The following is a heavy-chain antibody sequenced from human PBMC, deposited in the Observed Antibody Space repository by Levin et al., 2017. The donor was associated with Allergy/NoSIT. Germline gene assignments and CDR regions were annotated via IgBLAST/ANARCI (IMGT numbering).Heavy chain of an antibody. CDR1: GGSFSNYF. J-gene: IGHJ4*02. D-gene: IGHD3-10*01. V-gene: IGHV4-34*01. CDR3: ARDRAVHGY. Sequence: GSLRLSCAVYGGSFSNYFWSWIRQPPGKGLEWIGEINHNGGTNYNPSLKSRVTISRDTSRNQFSLKLSSVTAADTAVYYCARDRAVHGYWGQGTLVTVSS. CDR2: INHNGGT.